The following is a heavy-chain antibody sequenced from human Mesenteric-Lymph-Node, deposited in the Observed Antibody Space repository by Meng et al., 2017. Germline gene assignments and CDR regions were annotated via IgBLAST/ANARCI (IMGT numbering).Heavy chain of an antibody. J-gene: IGHJ4*02. D-gene: IGHD2-2*01. CDR1: GFSFSNYA. V-gene: IGHV3-33*01. CDR3: ARDFSRRTSGHEY. CDR2: IWYDGSNK. Sequence: GESLKISCAASGFSFSNYAMHWVRQAPGKGLEWVAVIWYDGSNKYYGDSVKGRFTISSDDSKNTVYLQMNSLRVEDTAIYYCARDFSRRTSGHEYWGQGTLVTVSS.